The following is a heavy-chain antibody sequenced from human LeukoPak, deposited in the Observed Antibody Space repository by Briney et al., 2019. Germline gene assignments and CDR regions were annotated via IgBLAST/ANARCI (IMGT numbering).Heavy chain of an antibody. J-gene: IGHJ4*02. CDR2: ITYSSGTI. CDR1: GFTFRSYA. D-gene: IGHD5-18*01. V-gene: IGHV3-48*02. CDR3: ARDSGYSYADDY. Sequence: GGSLRLSCAASGFTFRSYAMQWVRQAPGKGLEWVSYITYSSGTIFYADSVKGRFTISRDNAKHSLYLQMSSLRDEDTAVYYCARDSGYSYADDYWGQGTLVTVSS.